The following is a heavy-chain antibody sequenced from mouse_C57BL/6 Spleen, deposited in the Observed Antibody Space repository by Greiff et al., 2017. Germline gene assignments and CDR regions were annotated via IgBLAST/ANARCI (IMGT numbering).Heavy chain of an antibody. D-gene: IGHD2-1*01. Sequence: EVHLVESEGGLVQPGSSMKLSCTASGFTFSDYYMAWVRQVPEKGLEWVANINYDGSSTYYLDSLKSRFIISRDNAKNILYLQMSSLKSEDTATYYCAREGGKRAMDYWGQGTSVTVSS. CDR1: GFTFSDYY. V-gene: IGHV5-16*01. CDR2: INYDGSST. CDR3: AREGGKRAMDY. J-gene: IGHJ4*01.